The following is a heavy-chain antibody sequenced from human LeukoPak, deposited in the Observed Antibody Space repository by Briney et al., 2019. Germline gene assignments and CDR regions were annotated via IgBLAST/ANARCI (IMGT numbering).Heavy chain of an antibody. D-gene: IGHD3-22*01. V-gene: IGHV1-69*01. CDR3: ARSYYYDSSGFPGTNWLDP. CDR2: IIPIFGTA. Sequence: GASVKVSCKASGGTFSSYAISWVRQAPGQGLEWMGGIIPIFGTANYAQKFQGRVTITADESTSTAYMELSSLRSEDTAVYYCARSYYYDSSGFPGTNWLDPWGQGTLVTVSS. CDR1: GGTFSSYA. J-gene: IGHJ5*02.